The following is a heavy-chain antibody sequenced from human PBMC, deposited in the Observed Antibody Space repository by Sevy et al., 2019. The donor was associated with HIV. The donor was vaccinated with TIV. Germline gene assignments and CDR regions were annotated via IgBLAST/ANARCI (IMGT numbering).Heavy chain of an antibody. CDR1: GFTFSSYG. J-gene: IGHJ4*01. CDR2: IWYDGSNK. Sequence: GGSLRLSCAASGFTFSSYGMHWVRQAPGKGLEWVAVIWYDGSNKYYVDSVKGRFTISRDNSKNTLYLQMNSLRAEDTAVYYCAGRRSGAIGCYFDYVGPGTLGNGSS. D-gene: IGHD1-26*01. V-gene: IGHV3-33*01. CDR3: AGRRSGAIGCYFDY.